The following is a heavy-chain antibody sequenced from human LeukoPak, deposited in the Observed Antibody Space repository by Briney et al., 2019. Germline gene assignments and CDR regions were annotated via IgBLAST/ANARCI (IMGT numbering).Heavy chain of an antibody. Sequence: PSETLSLTCAVYGGSFSGYYWSWIRQPPGKGLEWIGEINHSGSTNYNPSLKSRVTISVDTSKNQFSLKLSSVTAADTAVYYCARERVYSSGWYGYWGQGTLVTVSS. CDR3: ARERVYSSGWYGY. J-gene: IGHJ4*02. V-gene: IGHV4-34*01. CDR2: INHSGST. D-gene: IGHD6-19*01. CDR1: GGSFSGYY.